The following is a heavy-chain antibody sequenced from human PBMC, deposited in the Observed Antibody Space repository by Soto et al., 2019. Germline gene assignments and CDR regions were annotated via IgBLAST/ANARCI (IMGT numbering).Heavy chain of an antibody. J-gene: IGHJ4*02. CDR1: VGAISGYY. Sequence: SEALSLTCTVTVGAISGYYWSWIRQPPGKGLEWIGYIYYSGSTYYNPSLKSRVTISVDTSKNQFSLKLSSVTAADTAVYYCARPLYYDSSGQFDYWGQGTLVTVSS. CDR2: IYYSGST. V-gene: IGHV4-59*08. CDR3: ARPLYYDSSGQFDY. D-gene: IGHD3-22*01.